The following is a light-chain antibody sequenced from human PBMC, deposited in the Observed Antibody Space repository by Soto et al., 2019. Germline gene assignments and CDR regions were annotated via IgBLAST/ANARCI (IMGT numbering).Light chain of an antibody. Sequence: DIQMTQSPSSLSASVGDRVTITCRATQGISNYLAWYQQKPGKVPKLLIYAASTLQSGVPSRFSGSGSGTDFTLTISSLQPEDVETYYCQKYDSALGTFGRGTQVEIX. CDR1: QGISNY. J-gene: IGKJ4*02. CDR3: QKYDSALGT. V-gene: IGKV1-27*01. CDR2: AAS.